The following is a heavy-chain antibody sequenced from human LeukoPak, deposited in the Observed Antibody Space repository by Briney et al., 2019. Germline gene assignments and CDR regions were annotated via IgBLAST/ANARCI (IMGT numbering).Heavy chain of an antibody. CDR1: GGSISSYY. D-gene: IGHD2-2*01. J-gene: IGHJ6*02. CDR2: IYDIVST. V-gene: IGHV4-59*01. CDR3: AREVGRTNYYYNGMDV. Sequence: PSETLSLTCTVSGGSISSYYWSWIRQPPGKGLEWIGYIYDIVSTNYNPSLKSRVPISVDTSKNQFSLKLSSVTAADTAVYYCAREVGRTNYYYNGMDVWGQGTTVTVSS.